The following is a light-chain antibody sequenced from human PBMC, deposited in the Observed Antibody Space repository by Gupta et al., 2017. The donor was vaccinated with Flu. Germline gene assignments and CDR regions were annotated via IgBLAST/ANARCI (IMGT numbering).Light chain of an antibody. CDR2: KAS. CDR1: QSISSW. Sequence: PSTLSASIGDRVTITCRASQSISSWLAWYQQKPGKAPKLLIYKASTLESGVPSRFSGSGSGTEFTLTISSLQPDDFATYYCQQYNTYSRTFGQGIKVEIK. J-gene: IGKJ1*01. CDR3: QQYNTYSRT. V-gene: IGKV1-5*03.